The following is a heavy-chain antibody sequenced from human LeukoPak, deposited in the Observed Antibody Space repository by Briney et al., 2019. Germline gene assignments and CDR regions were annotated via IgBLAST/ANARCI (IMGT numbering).Heavy chain of an antibody. CDR1: GITFSNYW. Sequence: PGGSLRLSCATSGITFSNYWMSWVRQAPGKGLEWVANIKQDGSEKYYVDSVKGRLTISRDNARNSLFLQMNSLRVEDTAVYYCASQSYARFDPWGQGTLVTVSS. CDR3: ASQSYARFDP. CDR2: IKQDGSEK. V-gene: IGHV3-7*01. J-gene: IGHJ5*02. D-gene: IGHD3-16*01.